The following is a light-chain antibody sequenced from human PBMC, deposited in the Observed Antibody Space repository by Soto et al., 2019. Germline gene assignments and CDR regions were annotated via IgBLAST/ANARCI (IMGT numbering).Light chain of an antibody. CDR3: MQTKQLPVT. Sequence: EIVMTQSPATVSVSPGERATLSCRASQSVSSNLAWYQQKPGQAPRLLIYGASSRATGIPDRFSGSGSGTDFTLKISRVEAEDVGVYYCMQTKQLPVTFGQGTKVDI. CDR2: GAS. J-gene: IGKJ1*01. CDR1: QSVSSN. V-gene: IGKV3D-15*01.